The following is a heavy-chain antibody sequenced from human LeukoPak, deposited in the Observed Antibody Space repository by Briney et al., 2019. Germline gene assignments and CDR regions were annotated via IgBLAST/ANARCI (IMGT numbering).Heavy chain of an antibody. CDR2: TSYDGSNK. D-gene: IGHD6-13*01. CDR3: ARGYSSSWYGHFDY. J-gene: IGHJ4*02. Sequence: GRSLRLSCAASGFTFSSYAMHWVRQAPGKGLEWVAVTSYDGSNKYYADSVKGRFTISRDNSKNTLYLQMNSLRAEDTAVYYCARGYSSSWYGHFDYWGQGTLVTVSS. V-gene: IGHV3-30-3*01. CDR1: GFTFSSYA.